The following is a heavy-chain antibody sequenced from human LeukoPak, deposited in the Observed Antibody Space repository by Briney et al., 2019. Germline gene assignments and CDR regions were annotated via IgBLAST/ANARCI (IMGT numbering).Heavy chain of an antibody. CDR1: GFTFSDYY. J-gene: IGHJ6*03. D-gene: IGHD6-13*01. Sequence: GGSLRLSCAASGFTFSDYYMSWIRQAPGKGLEWVSYISGNGSTIYYADSVKGRFTISRDNAKNSLFLQMNSLRAEDTAVYYCARDGRATGYSSSWCRDYYYYMDVWGKGTTVTVSS. CDR2: ISGNGSTI. V-gene: IGHV3-11*04. CDR3: ARDGRATGYSSSWCRDYYYYMDV.